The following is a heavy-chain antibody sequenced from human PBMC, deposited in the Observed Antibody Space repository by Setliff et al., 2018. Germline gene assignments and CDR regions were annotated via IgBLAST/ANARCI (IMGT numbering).Heavy chain of an antibody. D-gene: IGHD2-2*01. CDR3: ARGVYCSSTSCSPGLNWFDP. V-gene: IGHV4-4*02. CDR2: IYHSGST. CDR1: GGSISSSNW. J-gene: IGHJ5*02. Sequence: SETLSLTCAVSGGSISSSNWWSWVRQPPGKGLEWIGEIYHSGSTNYNPSLKSRVTISVDKSKNQFSLKLSSVTAADTAVYYCARGVYCSSTSCSPGLNWFDPWGQGILVTVSS.